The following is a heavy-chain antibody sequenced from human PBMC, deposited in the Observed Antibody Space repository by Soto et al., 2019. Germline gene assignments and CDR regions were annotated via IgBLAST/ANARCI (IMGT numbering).Heavy chain of an antibody. Sequence: GGSLRLSCAASGFTFSSYAMSWVRQAPGKGLEWVATISGGGVGASSADSVRGRFTISRDNSKNTLYLQMNNLGADDTAVYYCVKDREGFCSSSSCYDLGQFDYWGQGTLVTVSS. CDR2: ISGGGVGA. CDR1: GFTFSSYA. CDR3: VKDREGFCSSSSCYDLGQFDY. D-gene: IGHD2-2*01. V-gene: IGHV3-23*01. J-gene: IGHJ4*02.